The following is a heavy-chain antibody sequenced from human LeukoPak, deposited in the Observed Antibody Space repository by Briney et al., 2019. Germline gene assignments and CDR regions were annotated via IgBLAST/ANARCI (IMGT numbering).Heavy chain of an antibody. J-gene: IGHJ4*02. CDR1: GFTFSSYG. CDR3: AKDTKRYYYDSSGPYFDY. Sequence: TGGSLRLSCAASGFTFSSYGMHWVRQAPGKGLEWVAVISYDGSNKYYADSVKGRFTISRDNSKNTLYLQMNGLRAEDTAVYYCAKDTKRYYYDSSGPYFDYWGQGTLVTVSS. V-gene: IGHV3-30*18. CDR2: ISYDGSNK. D-gene: IGHD3-22*01.